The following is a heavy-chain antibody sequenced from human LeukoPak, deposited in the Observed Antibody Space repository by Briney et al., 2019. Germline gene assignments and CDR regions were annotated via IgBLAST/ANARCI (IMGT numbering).Heavy chain of an antibody. CDR1: GFSFSIAW. J-gene: IGHJ4*02. Sequence: GGSLRLSCAASGFSFSIAWMSWVPQAPGKGLEWVGRIKSKSEGETTDYAEPVKGRFSVSRDDSKNTLFLQMNSLKTEDTAVYYCATWASSCRGCWGQGTLVTVSS. CDR3: ATWASSCRGC. D-gene: IGHD2-15*01. CDR2: IKSKSEGETT. V-gene: IGHV3-15*01.